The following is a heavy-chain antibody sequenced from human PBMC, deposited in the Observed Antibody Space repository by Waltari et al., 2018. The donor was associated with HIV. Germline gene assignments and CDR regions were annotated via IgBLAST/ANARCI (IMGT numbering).Heavy chain of an antibody. CDR3: ARDRSSSGYRAFDP. V-gene: IGHV4-39*07. CDR1: GGSISSSSSY. Sequence: QLQLQESGPGLVKPSETLSPPCTVSGGSISSSSSYWAWIGQPPGKGLEWIGSIYYSGSTYYNTSLKSRVTISVDTSKNQFSLKLSSVTAADTAVYYCARDRSSSGYRAFDPWGQGTLVTVSS. J-gene: IGHJ5*02. D-gene: IGHD6-19*01. CDR2: IYYSGST.